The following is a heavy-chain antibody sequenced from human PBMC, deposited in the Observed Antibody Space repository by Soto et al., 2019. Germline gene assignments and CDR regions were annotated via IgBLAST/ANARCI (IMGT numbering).Heavy chain of an antibody. CDR3: ARDTHYYCSGSSPDN. Sequence: QVQLVESGGGVVQPGRSLRLSCAAAGFTFSSYGMHWVRQAPGKGLEWVAAIWYDGSNKYYADSVKGRFTISRDNSKNPLYLQMNSLRAEDTAVYYCARDTHYYCSGSSPDNWGQGTLVTVSS. J-gene: IGHJ4*02. CDR2: IWYDGSNK. CDR1: GFTFSSYG. D-gene: IGHD3-10*01. V-gene: IGHV3-33*01.